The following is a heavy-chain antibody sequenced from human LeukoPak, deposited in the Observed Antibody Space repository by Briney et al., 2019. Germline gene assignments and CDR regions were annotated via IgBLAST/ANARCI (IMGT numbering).Heavy chain of an antibody. D-gene: IGHD3-3*01. CDR2: ISSSSSTI. CDR3: ARDLSRSGPGESGYDAFDI. Sequence: GGSLRLSCAASGFTFSSYSMNWVRQAPGKGLEWVSYISSSSSTIYYADSVKGRFTISRDNAKNSLYLQMNSLRAEDTAVYYCARDLSRSGPGESGYDAFDIWGQGTMVTVSS. V-gene: IGHV3-48*04. J-gene: IGHJ3*02. CDR1: GFTFSSYS.